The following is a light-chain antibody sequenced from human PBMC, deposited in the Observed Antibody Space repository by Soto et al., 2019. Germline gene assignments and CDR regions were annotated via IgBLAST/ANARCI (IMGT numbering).Light chain of an antibody. CDR3: EDYSSSSGLT. J-gene: IGKJ4*01. CDR2: QAS. Sequence: DIPMTQSPSTLSASVGDRVTITCRASQSISSWLAWYQQKPGKAPKLLIYQASSLKSGVPSRFSGSGSATEFTLTIISLQPDDFATYYCEDYSSSSGLTFGGGTKVDIK. CDR1: QSISSW. V-gene: IGKV1-5*03.